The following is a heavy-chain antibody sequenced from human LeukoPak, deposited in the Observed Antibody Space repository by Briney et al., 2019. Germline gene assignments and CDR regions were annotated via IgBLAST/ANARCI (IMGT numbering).Heavy chain of an antibody. CDR3: ARDANWARDY. CDR2: IKQDGSEK. D-gene: IGHD7-27*01. Sequence: PGGSLRLSCAASGFTFSSYWMNWVRQAPGKGLEWAASIKQDGSEKSYVDFVEGRFTISRDNAKNSLYLQMNSLRAEDTAVYYCARDANWARDYWGQGTLVTVSS. CDR1: GFTFSSYW. V-gene: IGHV3-7*01. J-gene: IGHJ4*02.